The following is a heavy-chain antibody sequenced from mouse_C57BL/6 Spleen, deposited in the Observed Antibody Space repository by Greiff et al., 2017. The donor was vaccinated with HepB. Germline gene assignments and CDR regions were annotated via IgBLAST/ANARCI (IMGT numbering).Heavy chain of an antibody. D-gene: IGHD1-1*01. CDR1: GYTFTDYY. Sequence: EVQLQQSGPELVKPGASVKISCKASGYTFTDYYMNWVKQSHGKSLEWIGDINPNNGGTSYNQKFKGKATLTVDKSSSTAYMELRSLTSEDSAVYYCARVLRFYWYFDVWGTGTTVTVSS. CDR2: INPNNGGT. V-gene: IGHV1-26*01. J-gene: IGHJ1*03. CDR3: ARVLRFYWYFDV.